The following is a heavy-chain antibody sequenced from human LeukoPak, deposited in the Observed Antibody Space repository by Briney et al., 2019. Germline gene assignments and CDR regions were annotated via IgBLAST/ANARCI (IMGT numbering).Heavy chain of an antibody. CDR3: ARGFLRWELPGRNAFDI. V-gene: IGHV1-46*01. D-gene: IGHD1-26*01. J-gene: IGHJ3*02. CDR1: GYTFSSYY. CDR2: INPSGGST. Sequence: ASVKVSCKASGYTFSSYYMHWVRQAPGQGLEWMGIINPSGGSTSYAQKFQGRVTMTRDMSTSTVYMELSSLRSEDTAVYYCARGFLRWELPGRNAFDIWGQGTMVTVSS.